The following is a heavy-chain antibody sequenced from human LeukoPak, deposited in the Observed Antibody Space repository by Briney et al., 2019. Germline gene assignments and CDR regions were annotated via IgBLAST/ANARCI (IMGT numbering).Heavy chain of an antibody. V-gene: IGHV3-74*01. CDR3: ARESYCTGGSCYSGRAFDV. CDR2: IKTDGSNT. CDR1: GFTFSTYW. D-gene: IGHD2-15*01. J-gene: IGHJ3*01. Sequence: GGSLRLSCAASGFTFSTYWMHWVRQDPRKGLVWVSRIKTDGSNTYYADSVKGRFTISRDNAKNTLYLQMNSLRAEDTALNYCARESYCTGGSCYSGRAFDVWGQGTMVTVSS.